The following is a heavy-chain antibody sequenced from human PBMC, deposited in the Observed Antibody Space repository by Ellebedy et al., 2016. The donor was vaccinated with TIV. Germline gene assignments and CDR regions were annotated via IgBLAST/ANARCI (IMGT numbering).Heavy chain of an antibody. Sequence: GSLRLSXTVSGDSMSSYYCSWIRQPPGKGLEWIGHIFSGGSTKYNPSLKSRVTISIDTSKNHFSLNLNSVTAADTAVYYCARSRVSFWSALDVWGQGTMVTVSS. V-gene: IGHV4-59*01. J-gene: IGHJ3*01. CDR3: ARSRVSFWSALDV. CDR2: IFSGGST. CDR1: GDSMSSYY. D-gene: IGHD3-3*01.